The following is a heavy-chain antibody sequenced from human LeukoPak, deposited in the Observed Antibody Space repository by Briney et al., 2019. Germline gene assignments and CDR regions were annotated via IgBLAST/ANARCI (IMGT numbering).Heavy chain of an antibody. CDR2: IKQDGSEK. D-gene: IGHD3-22*01. V-gene: IGHV3-7*01. J-gene: IGHJ3*02. CDR3: ARAYYYDSSGYYYDLLGAFDI. Sequence: PGGSLRLSCAASGFTFSSYWMSWVRQAPGKGLEWVANIKQDGSEKYYVDSVKGRFTISRDNAKNTLYLQMNSLRAEDTAVYYCARAYYYDSSGYYYDLLGAFDIWGQGTMVTVSS. CDR1: GFTFSSYW.